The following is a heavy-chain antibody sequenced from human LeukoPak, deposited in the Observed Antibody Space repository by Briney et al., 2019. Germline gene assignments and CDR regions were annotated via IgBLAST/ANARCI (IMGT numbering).Heavy chain of an antibody. D-gene: IGHD6-25*01. V-gene: IGHV1-2*02. CDR2: INPDSGGT. Sequence: ASVKVSCKASGYTFTGYYMHWVRQAPGQGLQWMGWINPDSGGTNYAQTFQGRVTMTRDTSTTTAYMDLSRLRSDDTAVYYCARMGSSGSYWGQGTLVTVSS. CDR3: ARMGSSGSY. J-gene: IGHJ4*02. CDR1: GYTFTGYY.